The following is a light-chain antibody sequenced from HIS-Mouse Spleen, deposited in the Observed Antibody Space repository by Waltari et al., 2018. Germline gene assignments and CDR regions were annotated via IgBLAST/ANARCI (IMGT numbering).Light chain of an antibody. CDR2: GKN. CDR3: NSRDSSGNLVV. Sequence: SSELTQDPAVSVALGQTVRIPCQGDSLRSPYASWYQQKPGQAPVLVIYGKNNRPSGIPDRFSGSSSGNTASLTITGAQAEDEADYYCNSRDSSGNLVVFGGGTKLTVL. V-gene: IGLV3-19*01. CDR1: SLRSPY. J-gene: IGLJ2*01.